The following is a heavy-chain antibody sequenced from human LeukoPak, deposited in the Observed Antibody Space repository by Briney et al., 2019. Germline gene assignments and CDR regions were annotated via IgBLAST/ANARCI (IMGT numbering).Heavy chain of an antibody. Sequence: GGSLRLSCAASGFTFSSYWMHWVRQAPGKGLVWVSRINTDGSSTSYADSVKGRFTISRDNAKNTLYLQMDSLRAEDTAVYYCARPHHDFWSGYSPNWFDPWGQGTLVTVSS. CDR2: INTDGSST. V-gene: IGHV3-74*01. CDR1: GFTFSSYW. D-gene: IGHD3-3*01. J-gene: IGHJ5*02. CDR3: ARPHHDFWSGYSPNWFDP.